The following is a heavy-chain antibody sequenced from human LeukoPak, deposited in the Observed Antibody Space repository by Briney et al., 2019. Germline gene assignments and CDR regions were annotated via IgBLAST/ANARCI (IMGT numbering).Heavy chain of an antibody. CDR3: ARDSSMLRGPLVIYYFDF. CDR1: GFTFNNYG. Sequence: PGGSLRLSCAASGFTFNNYGMHWVRQAPGKGLEWVAFIRYNGNNQYYADSVKGRFTISRDNSKNTLYLQMNSLRVEDTAVYYCARDSSMLRGPLVIYYFDFWGQGTLVTVSS. D-gene: IGHD3-10*01. CDR2: IRYNGNNQ. V-gene: IGHV3-30*02. J-gene: IGHJ4*02.